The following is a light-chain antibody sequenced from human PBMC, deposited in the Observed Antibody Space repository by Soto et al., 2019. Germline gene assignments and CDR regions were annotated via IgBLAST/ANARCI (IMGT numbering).Light chain of an antibody. CDR2: DVT. J-gene: IGLJ1*01. V-gene: IGLV2-18*02. CDR1: SSDVGTYNR. CDR3: SSSTSSNTYV. Sequence: QSALTQPPSVSGSPGQSVAISCSGTSSDVGTYNRVSWYQQPPGTAPKLMIYDVTNRPSGVPDRFSGSKSGNTASLTISGLQAEDEADYYCSSSTSSNTYVFGTGTKLTVL.